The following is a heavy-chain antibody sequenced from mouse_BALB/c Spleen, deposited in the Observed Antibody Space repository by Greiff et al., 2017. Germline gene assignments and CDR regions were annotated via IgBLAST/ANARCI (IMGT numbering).Heavy chain of an antibody. J-gene: IGHJ4*01. V-gene: IGHV2-4-1*01. CDR2: IWSGGST. Sequence: VKLVESGPGLVQPSQSLSITCTVSGFSLTSYGVHWVRQSPGKGLEWLGVIWSGGSTDYNAAFISRLSISKDNSKSQVFFKMNSLQADDTAIYYCARLGAIDYAMDYWGQGTSVTVSS. CDR3: ARLGAIDYAMDY. CDR1: GFSLTSYG. D-gene: IGHD3-1*01.